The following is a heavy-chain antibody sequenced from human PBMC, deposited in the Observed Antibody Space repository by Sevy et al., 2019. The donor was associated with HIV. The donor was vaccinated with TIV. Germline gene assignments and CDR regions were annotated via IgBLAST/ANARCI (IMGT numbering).Heavy chain of an antibody. CDR3: ARDSSGWYPNPLFDY. CDR1: GFTFSSYS. J-gene: IGHJ4*02. Sequence: GGSLRLSCAASGFTFSSYSMNWVRQAPGKGLEWVSSISSSCSYIYYADSVKGRFTISRDNAKNSLYLQMNSLRAEDTAVYYCARDSSGWYPNPLFDYWGQGTLVTVSS. CDR2: ISSSCSYI. V-gene: IGHV3-21*01. D-gene: IGHD6-19*01.